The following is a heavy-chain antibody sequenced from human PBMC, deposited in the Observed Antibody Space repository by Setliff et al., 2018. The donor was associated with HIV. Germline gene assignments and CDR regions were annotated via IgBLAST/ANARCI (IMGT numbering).Heavy chain of an antibody. Sequence: GVLRLSCAASGFTFSSYEMNWVRQAPGKGLEWVSVIYSGGSTDHADSVKGRFTISRDNSKNTLYVQMNSLRADDTAVYYCVRDLTTIVTRKVFDIWGQGTMVTVSS. V-gene: IGHV3-66*02. J-gene: IGHJ3*02. D-gene: IGHD4-4*01. CDR2: IYSGGST. CDR3: VRDLTTIVTRKVFDI. CDR1: GFTFSSYE.